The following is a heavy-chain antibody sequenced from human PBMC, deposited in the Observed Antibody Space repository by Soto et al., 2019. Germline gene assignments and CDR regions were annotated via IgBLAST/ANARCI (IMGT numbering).Heavy chain of an antibody. CDR2: LYDVDGS. V-gene: IGHV3-53*01. CDR1: GLTVSGKKY. Sequence: GGSLRLSCAASGLTVSGKKYVAWVRQAPGKGLEWVSALYDVDGSFYADSVKGRFTTSSDSSKTTVYLQMNGLRPDDTAVYYCATWHEREHAYDVWGQGATVTVSS. D-gene: IGHD1-1*01. J-gene: IGHJ3*01. CDR3: ATWHEREHAYDV.